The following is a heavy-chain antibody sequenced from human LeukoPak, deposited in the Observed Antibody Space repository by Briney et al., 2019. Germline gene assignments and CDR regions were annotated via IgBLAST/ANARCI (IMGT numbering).Heavy chain of an antibody. CDR1: AYTFTSYD. CDR3: ARGGYRSSSRKIDY. D-gene: IGHD6-13*01. V-gene: IGHV1-8*01. Sequence: ASVTVSFKSSAYTFTSYDINWVRHAPGQGLELMGWMNPNSGNTSYAQKFQGRVTMTRNTSISTAYMELSSLRSEDTAVYYCARGGYRSSSRKIDYWGQGTLVTVSS. CDR2: MNPNSGNT. J-gene: IGHJ4*02.